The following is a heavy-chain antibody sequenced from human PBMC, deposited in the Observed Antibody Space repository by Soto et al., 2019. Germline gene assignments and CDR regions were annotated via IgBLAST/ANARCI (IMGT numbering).Heavy chain of an antibody. CDR1: GFTFSSYA. CDR3: GKGGKQRGGGYFDY. J-gene: IGHJ4*02. D-gene: IGHD6-25*01. V-gene: IGHV3-23*01. CDR2: ISGSGGNT. Sequence: EVQLLESGGGLVQPGGSLRLSCAASGFTFSSYAMSWVRQAPGKGLEWVSGISGSGGNTYYADSVKGRFTIPRDNPKNTLYLQMNRLRAEDRALYYGGKGGKQRGGGYFDYWGQGTLVTVSS.